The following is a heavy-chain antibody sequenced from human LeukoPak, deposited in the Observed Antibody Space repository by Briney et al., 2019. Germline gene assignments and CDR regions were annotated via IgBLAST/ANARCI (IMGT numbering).Heavy chain of an antibody. CDR2: IKQDGSEK. Sequence: GGSLRLSCAASGFTFSSYWMSWVRQAPGKGLEWVAHIKQDGSEKYYVDSVKGRFTISRDNAKNSLYLQMNSLRAEDTAVYYCARDLAAAGTATTFDYWGQGTLVTVSS. D-gene: IGHD6-13*01. CDR3: ARDLAAAGTATTFDY. CDR1: GFTFSSYW. J-gene: IGHJ4*02. V-gene: IGHV3-7*01.